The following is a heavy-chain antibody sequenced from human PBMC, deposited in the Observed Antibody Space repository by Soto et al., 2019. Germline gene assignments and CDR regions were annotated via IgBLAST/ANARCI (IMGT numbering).Heavy chain of an antibody. CDR3: ARVGSLRSYSSGWAFDY. D-gene: IGHD6-19*01. CDR1: GFTFSSYW. V-gene: IGHV3-7*01. Sequence: GGSLRLSCAASGFTFSSYWMSWVRPAPGKGLEWVANIKQDGSEKYYVDSVKGRFTISRDNAKNSLYLQMNSLRAEDTAVYYCARVGSLRSYSSGWAFDYWGQGTLVTVSS. CDR2: IKQDGSEK. J-gene: IGHJ4*02.